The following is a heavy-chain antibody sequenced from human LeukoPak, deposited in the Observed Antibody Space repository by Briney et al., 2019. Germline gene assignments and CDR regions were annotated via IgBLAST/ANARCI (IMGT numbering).Heavy chain of an antibody. Sequence: SEILSLTCTVSGGSISSSSYYWGWIRQPPGKGLEWIESIYYSGSTYYNPSLKSRVTISVNTSKNQFSLKLSSVTAADTAVYYCASGVDIVADYWGQGTLVTVSS. CDR2: IYYSGST. D-gene: IGHD5-12*01. CDR1: GGSISSSSYY. V-gene: IGHV4-39*01. CDR3: ASGVDIVADY. J-gene: IGHJ4*02.